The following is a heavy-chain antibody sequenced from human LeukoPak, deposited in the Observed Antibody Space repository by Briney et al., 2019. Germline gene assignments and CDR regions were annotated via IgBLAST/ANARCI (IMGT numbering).Heavy chain of an antibody. CDR1: GFTFSSYG. CDR3: ARELGLTDMDV. Sequence: GGSLRLSCAASGFTFSSYGMHWVRQAPGKGLEWVAVIWYDRSNKYYADSVKGRFTISRDNSKNTLYLRMNSLRAEDTAVYYCARELGLTDMDVWGQGTTVTVSS. J-gene: IGHJ6*02. CDR2: IWYDRSNK. D-gene: IGHD2-21*02. V-gene: IGHV3-33*01.